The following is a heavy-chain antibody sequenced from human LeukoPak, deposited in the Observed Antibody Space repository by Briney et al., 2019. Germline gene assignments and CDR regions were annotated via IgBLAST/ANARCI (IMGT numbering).Heavy chain of an antibody. D-gene: IGHD2/OR15-2a*01. V-gene: IGHV1-69*04. CDR3: AITSCPSNTEIDY. J-gene: IGHJ4*02. CDR2: IIPILGIA. Sequence: SVKVSCKASGGTFSSYAISWVRQAPGQGLEWMGRIIPILGIANYAQKFQGRVTITADKSTSTAYMELSSLRSEDTAVYYCAITSCPSNTEIDYWGQGTLVTVSS. CDR1: GGTFSSYA.